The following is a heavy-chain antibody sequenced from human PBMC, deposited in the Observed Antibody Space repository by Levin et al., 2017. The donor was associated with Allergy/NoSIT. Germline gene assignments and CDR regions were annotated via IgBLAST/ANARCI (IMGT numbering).Heavy chain of an antibody. D-gene: IGHD6-19*01. CDR1: GFTFSNYA. J-gene: IGHJ4*02. CDR3: VRGGGSGWFDY. V-gene: IGHV3-23*01. Sequence: GGSLRLSCAASGFTFSNYAMSWVRQAPGKGLEWVSLISVSDGSTYYAESVTGRFTLSRDKSKNTQYLQMSSLRAEDAAVYYCVRGGGSGWFDYWGQGTLVTVSS. CDR2: ISVSDGST.